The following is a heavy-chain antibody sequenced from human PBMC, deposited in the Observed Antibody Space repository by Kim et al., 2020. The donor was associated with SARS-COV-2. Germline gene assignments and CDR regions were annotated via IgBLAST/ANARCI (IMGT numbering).Heavy chain of an antibody. J-gene: IGHJ4*02. CDR2: IKQDGSEK. D-gene: IGHD2-2*01. CDR3: ARAASCSGTSCFDY. V-gene: IGHV3-7*03. Sequence: GGSRRLSCAASGFTFSSYWMSWVRQAPGKGLEWVANIKQDGSEKYYVDSVKGRFTTSKDNAKNSLDLQMSSLRAEDTAVYYCARAASCSGTSCFDYWGQGTLVTVSS. CDR1: GFTFSSYW.